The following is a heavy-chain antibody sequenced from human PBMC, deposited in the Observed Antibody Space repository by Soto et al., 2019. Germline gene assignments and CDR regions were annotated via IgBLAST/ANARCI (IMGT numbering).Heavy chain of an antibody. V-gene: IGHV1-24*01. CDR1: GYTLTELS. CDR2: FDPEDGET. D-gene: IGHD4-17*01. J-gene: IGHJ5*02. Sequence: ASVKVSCKVSGYTLTELSMHWVRQAPGKGLEWMGGFDPEDGETIYAQKFQGRVTMTEDTSTDTAYMELSSLRSEDTAVYYCATDHPVFQEYGDYRLFRSSDPWGQGTLVTVSS. CDR3: ATDHPVFQEYGDYRLFRSSDP.